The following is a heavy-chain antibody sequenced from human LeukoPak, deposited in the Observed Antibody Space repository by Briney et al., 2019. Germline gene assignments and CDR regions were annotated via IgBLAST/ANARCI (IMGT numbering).Heavy chain of an antibody. D-gene: IGHD3-3*01. Sequence: PSETLSLTCTVSGGSISSYYWSWIREPPGKGLEWIGYIYYSGSTNYNPSLKSRVTISVDTSKNQFSLKLSSVTAADTAVYYCARHNPITIFGVVIISWFDPWGQGTLVTVPS. J-gene: IGHJ5*02. CDR3: ARHNPITIFGVVIISWFDP. V-gene: IGHV4-59*01. CDR1: GGSISSYY. CDR2: IYYSGST.